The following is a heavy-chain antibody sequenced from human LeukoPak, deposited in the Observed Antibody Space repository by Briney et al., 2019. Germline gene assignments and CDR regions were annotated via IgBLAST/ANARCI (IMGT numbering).Heavy chain of an antibody. Sequence: SETLSLTCTVSGGSISSYYWSWIRQPPGQGLEWIGYIYYSGSTNYNPSLKSRVTISVDTSKNQFSLKLSSVTAADTAVYYCARVGYSSSWYAAPGAFDIWGQGTMVTVSS. CDR2: IYYSGST. D-gene: IGHD6-13*01. V-gene: IGHV4-59*01. J-gene: IGHJ3*02. CDR1: GGSISSYY. CDR3: ARVGYSSSWYAAPGAFDI.